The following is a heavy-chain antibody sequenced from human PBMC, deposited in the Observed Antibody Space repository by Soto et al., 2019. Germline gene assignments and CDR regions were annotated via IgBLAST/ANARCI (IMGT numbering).Heavy chain of an antibody. CDR2: VTSNGGST. CDR3: VKDPKTYYFFWSGPKQRVY. CDR1: GFTFSRHA. Sequence: GGSLRLSCSASGFTFSRHAMHWVRQAPGMGLESVSAVTSNGGSTYYAASVKGRFTISRDNSKDTLYLQMSSLRAEDTAVYYCVKDPKTYYFFWSGPKQRVYWCPGTLVTVSS. J-gene: IGHJ4*02. D-gene: IGHD3-3*01. V-gene: IGHV3-64D*06.